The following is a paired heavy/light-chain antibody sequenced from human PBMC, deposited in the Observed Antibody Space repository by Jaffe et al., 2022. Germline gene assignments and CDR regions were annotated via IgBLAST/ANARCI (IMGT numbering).Light chain of an antibody. CDR1: QSISSY. CDR3: QQSYSTPQRT. J-gene: IGKJ1*01. CDR2: AAS. V-gene: IGKV1-39*01. Sequence: DIQMTQSPSSLSASVGDRVTITCRASQSISSYLNWYQQKPGKAPKLLIYAASSLQSGVPSRFSGSGSGTDFTLTISSLQPEDFATYYCQQSYSTPQRTFGQGTKVEIK.
Heavy chain of an antibody. J-gene: IGHJ4*02. V-gene: IGHV1-3*01. CDR3: AREWAYSSSWPVFRHFDY. CDR1: GYTFTSYA. CDR2: INAGNGNT. D-gene: IGHD6-13*01. Sequence: QVQLVQSGAEVKKPGASVKVSCKASGYTFTSYAMHWVRQAPGQRLEWMGWINAGNGNTKYSQKFQGRVTITRDTSASTAYMELSSLRSEDTAVYYCAREWAYSSSWPVFRHFDYWGQGTLVTVSS.